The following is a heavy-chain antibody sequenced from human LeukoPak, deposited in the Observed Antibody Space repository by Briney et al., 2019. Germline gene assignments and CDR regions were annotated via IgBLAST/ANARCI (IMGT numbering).Heavy chain of an antibody. V-gene: IGHV4-38-2*02. CDR3: ARSGYYDSSGYFDY. J-gene: IGHJ4*02. Sequence: SETLSLTCTVSGYSISSGYDWGWIRQPPGKGLEWIGSMYHSGSTNYNPSLKSRVTISVDTSKNQFFLKLSSVTAADTAVYYCARSGYYDSSGYFDYWGQGTLVTVSS. CDR2: MYHSGST. CDR1: GYSISSGYD. D-gene: IGHD3-22*01.